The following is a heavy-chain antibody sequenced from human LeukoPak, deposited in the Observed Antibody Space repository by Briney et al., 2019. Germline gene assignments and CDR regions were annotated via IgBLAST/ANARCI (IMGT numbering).Heavy chain of an antibody. CDR1: GDSVSVKSAV. J-gene: IGHJ3*02. V-gene: IGHV6-1*01. Sequence: SQTLSLTCAISGDSVSVKSAVWNWIRQSPSRGLEWLGRTYYRYKWINDYATSVKSRIIISPDTSKNQFSLHLNSVTPEDTAVYYCARDADWAYDAFDIWGQGTMVTVSS. CDR3: ARDADWAYDAFDI. CDR2: TYYRYKWIN. D-gene: IGHD3-9*01.